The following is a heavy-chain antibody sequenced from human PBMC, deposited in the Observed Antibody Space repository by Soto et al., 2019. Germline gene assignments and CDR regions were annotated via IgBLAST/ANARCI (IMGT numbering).Heavy chain of an antibody. D-gene: IGHD2-2*01. CDR2: IIPIFGTA. V-gene: IGHV1-69*12. CDR3: ASPLVPAAKPYYYYGMDV. J-gene: IGHJ6*02. Sequence: QVQLVQSGAEVKKPGSSVKVSCKASGGTFSSYAISWVRQAPGQGLEWMGGIIPIFGTANYAQTFQGRVTITADESTSTAYMALSSLRSEDTAVYYCASPLVPAAKPYYYYGMDVGGQGTTVTVSS. CDR1: GGTFSSYA.